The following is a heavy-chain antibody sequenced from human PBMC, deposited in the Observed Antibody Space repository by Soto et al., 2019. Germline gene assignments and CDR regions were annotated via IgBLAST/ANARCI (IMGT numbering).Heavy chain of an antibody. V-gene: IGHV1-46*01. CDR2: INPTGGST. D-gene: IGHD6-25*01. CDR3: ARDLAAGDY. Sequence: QVQLVQSGAEVKKPGASVNISCKASGYTFINYYIHWVRQAPGQGLEWMAIINPTGGSTNYAQRCQGRVTLTMDTSTTTVYMELSSLRFEDTAVYYCARDLAAGDYWGQGTLVTVSS. CDR1: GYTFINYY. J-gene: IGHJ4*02.